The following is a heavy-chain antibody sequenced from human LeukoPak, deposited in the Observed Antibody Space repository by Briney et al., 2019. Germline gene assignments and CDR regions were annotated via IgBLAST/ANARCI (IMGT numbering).Heavy chain of an antibody. CDR2: VSYDGTKI. CDR3: ARDRVQIWSYVGTFDS. CDR1: GFTLTSYT. J-gene: IGHJ4*02. Sequence: QPGGPLRLSCATSGFTLTSYTMHWVRQAPGKGLEWVAVVSYDGTKISYADSVKGRFTMSRDISKNTLYLQMNSLKPEDSALYYCARDRVQIWSYVGTFDSWGQGTLVTVSS. V-gene: IGHV3-30-3*01. D-gene: IGHD5-18*01.